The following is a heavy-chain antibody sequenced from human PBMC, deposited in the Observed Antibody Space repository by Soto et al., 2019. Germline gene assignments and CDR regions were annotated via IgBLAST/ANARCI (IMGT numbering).Heavy chain of an antibody. D-gene: IGHD3-10*01. CDR1: GGTFSSYA. J-gene: IGHJ6*02. CDR3: ARGRLGYYGSGSYYQTDYYYYGMDV. V-gene: IGHV1-69*13. CDR2: IIPIFGTA. Sequence: GASVKVSCKASGGTFSSYAISWVRQAPGQGLEWMGGIIPIFGTANYAQKFQGRVTITADESTSTAYMELSSLRSEDTAVYYCARGRLGYYGSGSYYQTDYYYYGMDVWGQGTTVTVSS.